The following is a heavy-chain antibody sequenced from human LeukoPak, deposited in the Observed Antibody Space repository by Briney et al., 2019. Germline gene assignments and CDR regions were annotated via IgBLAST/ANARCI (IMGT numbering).Heavy chain of an antibody. D-gene: IGHD2-21*01. CDR3: ARDQHPGIDY. J-gene: IGHJ4*02. Sequence: PGGSLRLSCAASGFTFSSYAMHWVRQAPGKGLEWVAVISYDGSNKYYADSVKGRFTISRDNSKNTLYLQMNSLRAEDTAVYYCARDQHPGIDYWGQGTLVTVSS. CDR2: ISYDGSNK. CDR1: GFTFSSYA. V-gene: IGHV3-30-3*01.